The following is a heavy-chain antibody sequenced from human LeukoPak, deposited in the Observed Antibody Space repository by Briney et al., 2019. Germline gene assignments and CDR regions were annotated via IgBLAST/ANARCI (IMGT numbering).Heavy chain of an antibody. D-gene: IGHD3-10*01. CDR2: TRNKANSYTT. J-gene: IGHJ4*02. Sequence: PGGSLRLSCAASGFTFSDHFMDWVRQAPGKGLEWVGCTRNKANSYTTEYAASVKGRFTFARDDSNNSLYLQMKSLKTEDTAVYYCVAMIRGVGYWGQGTLVTVSS. V-gene: IGHV3-72*01. CDR3: VAMIRGVGY. CDR1: GFTFSDHF.